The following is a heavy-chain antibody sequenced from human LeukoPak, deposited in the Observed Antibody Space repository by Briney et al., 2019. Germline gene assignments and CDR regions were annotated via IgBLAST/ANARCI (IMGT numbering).Heavy chain of an antibody. Sequence: GGTLRLSCAASGFTFSSYGMSWVRQAPGKGLEWVSGITGSGGSTYYADSVKGRFTISRDNSKNTLYLQMNSLRAEDTAVYYCARDPSRLTYYFDYWGQGTLVTVSS. V-gene: IGHV3-23*01. J-gene: IGHJ4*02. CDR3: ARDPSRLTYYFDY. CDR2: ITGSGGST. CDR1: GFTFSSYG.